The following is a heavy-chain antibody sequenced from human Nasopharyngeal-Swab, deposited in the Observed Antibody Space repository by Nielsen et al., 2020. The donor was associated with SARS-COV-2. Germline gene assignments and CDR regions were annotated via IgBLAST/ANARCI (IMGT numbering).Heavy chain of an antibody. Sequence: GSLRLSCTVSGVSITSQYWSWIRQPPGKGLEWIGYISHNSGTSYSPSLKSRVTMFMDTSKNQFSLRLRSVTAADTAAYYCAKEGATGWFDPWGQGTLVTVSS. CDR1: GVSITSQY. V-gene: IGHV4-59*11. CDR3: AKEGATGWFDP. CDR2: ISHNSGT. J-gene: IGHJ5*02.